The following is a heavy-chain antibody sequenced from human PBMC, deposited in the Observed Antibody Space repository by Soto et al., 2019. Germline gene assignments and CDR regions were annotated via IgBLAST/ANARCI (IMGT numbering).Heavy chain of an antibody. CDR3: ARGWDDSRIASYHYGLYG. CDR2: INPNSGGT. Sequence: ASVKLSCKASGYTFTGYNMHWVRQAPGQGHEWMGWINPNSGGTNYAQKFQGRVTMTRDTSISTAYLELSRLRSDDTAVYYCARGWDDSRIASYHYGLYGCAQGTSVTGSS. D-gene: IGHD1-1*01. V-gene: IGHV1-2*02. J-gene: IGHJ6*02. CDR1: GYTFTGYN.